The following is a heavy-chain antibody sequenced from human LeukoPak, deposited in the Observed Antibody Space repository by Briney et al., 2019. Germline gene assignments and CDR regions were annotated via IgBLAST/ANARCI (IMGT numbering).Heavy chain of an antibody. Sequence: GASVKVSCKASGYTFTGYYMHWVRQAPGQGLEWMGLMNPNSGNTGYAQKFQGRVTITRNTSISTAYMELSSLRSEDTAVYYCARARDGYSYYYYYYYMDVWGKGTTVTVSS. CDR2: MNPNSGNT. V-gene: IGHV1-8*03. CDR3: ARARDGYSYYYYYYYMDV. D-gene: IGHD5-24*01. CDR1: GYTFTGYY. J-gene: IGHJ6*03.